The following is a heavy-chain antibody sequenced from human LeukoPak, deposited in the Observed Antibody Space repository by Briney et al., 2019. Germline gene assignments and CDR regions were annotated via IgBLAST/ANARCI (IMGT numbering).Heavy chain of an antibody. CDR2: VYSGGET. J-gene: IGHJ5*02. CDR1: GFTVSNYY. CDR3: TRDPDA. V-gene: IGHV3-66*01. Sequence: GGSLRLSCVASGFTVSNYYMSWVRKAPGKGLEWVSVVYSGGETRHSDSVKGRFTLSRDISKSTLYLQMNSLRPEDTAVYYCTRDPDAWGQGALVTVSS.